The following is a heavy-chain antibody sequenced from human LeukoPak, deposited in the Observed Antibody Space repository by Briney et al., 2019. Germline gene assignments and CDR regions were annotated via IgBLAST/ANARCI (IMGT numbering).Heavy chain of an antibody. CDR1: GGSISGFY. D-gene: IGHD3-16*02. CDR2: IHYPGNI. V-gene: IGHV4-59*01. Sequence: SETLSLTCTVSGGSISGFYWSWIRQPPGKGLEWIGNIHYPGNIKYNPSLKSRVTLSVDMSKNQFSLKLSSVTAADTAVYYCARDQYRAFDIWGQGTMVTVSS. CDR3: ARDQYRAFDI. J-gene: IGHJ3*02.